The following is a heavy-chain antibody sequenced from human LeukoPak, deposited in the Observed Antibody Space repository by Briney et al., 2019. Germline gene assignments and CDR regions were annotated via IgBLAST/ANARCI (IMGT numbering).Heavy chain of an antibody. J-gene: IGHJ4*02. CDR2: IQPGDSNT. CDR3: ARRPVYYYDSSGYPAYYFDY. Sequence: PGESLKISCKASGYTLSNYWIGWVRQMPGKGLEWMGIIQPGDSNTGYSPSFQGQVTISADKSISTAYLQWSSLKASDTAMYYCARRPVYYYDSSGYPAYYFDYWGQGTLVTVSS. V-gene: IGHV5-51*01. CDR1: GYTLSNYW. D-gene: IGHD3-22*01.